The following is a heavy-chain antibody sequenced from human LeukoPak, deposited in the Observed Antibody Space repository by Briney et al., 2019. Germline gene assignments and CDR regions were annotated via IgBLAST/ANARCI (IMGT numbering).Heavy chain of an antibody. V-gene: IGHV3-53*01. D-gene: IGHD1-26*01. CDR3: ARASRSPIVGAISGMDV. CDR1: GFTVSSNY. J-gene: IGHJ6*02. Sequence: PGGSLRLSCAASGFTVSSNYMSWVRQAPGKGLEWVSVIYSGGSTYYADSVKGRFTISRDNSKNTLYLQMNSLRAEDTAVYYCARASRSPIVGAISGMDVWGQGTTVTVSS. CDR2: IYSGGST.